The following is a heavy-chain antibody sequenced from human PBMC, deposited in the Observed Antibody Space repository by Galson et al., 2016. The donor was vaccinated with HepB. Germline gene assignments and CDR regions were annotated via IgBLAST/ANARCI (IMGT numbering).Heavy chain of an antibody. V-gene: IGHV4-31*03. CDR2: ISYSGST. J-gene: IGHJ2*01. CDR1: GGSISSDDYY. CDR3: SRDNYGDFLTTNWYFDL. D-gene: IGHD4-17*01. Sequence: TLSLTCTVSGGSISSDDYYWSWIRQHPGKGLEWIGYISYSGSTYYNPSLKSRATISVDTSKNQLSLILSSVTAADTAVYYCSRDNYGDFLTTNWYFDLWGRGTLVAVSA.